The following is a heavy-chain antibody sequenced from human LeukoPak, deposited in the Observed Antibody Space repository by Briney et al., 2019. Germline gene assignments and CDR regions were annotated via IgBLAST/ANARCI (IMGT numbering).Heavy chain of an antibody. CDR2: FSDRGST. Sequence: KPSETLSLTCTVSGASFSTDYWYWIRQSPGEGLQWIGCFSDRGSTSYNPSLKSRVALSVDTSKNQFFLSLKSVTAADTAVYYCAKSHFWSGYAIDYWGRGVLVTVSS. J-gene: IGHJ4*02. D-gene: IGHD3-3*02. CDR3: AKSHFWSGYAIDY. V-gene: IGHV4-4*09. CDR1: GASFSTDY.